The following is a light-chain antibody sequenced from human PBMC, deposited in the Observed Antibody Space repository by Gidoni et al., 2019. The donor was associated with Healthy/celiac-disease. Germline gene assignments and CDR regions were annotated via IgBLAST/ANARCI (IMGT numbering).Light chain of an antibody. CDR3: QSYDSSLSGLV. V-gene: IGLV1-40*01. Sequence: QSVLTQPPSGSGAPGQRVTIPCTGSSSNIGAGYHVHWYQQLPGTAPKLLIYGNSNRPSGVPDRFSGSKSGTSASLAITGLQAEDEADYYCQSYDSSLSGLVFGGGTKLTVL. CDR2: GNS. J-gene: IGLJ2*01. CDR1: SSNIGAGYH.